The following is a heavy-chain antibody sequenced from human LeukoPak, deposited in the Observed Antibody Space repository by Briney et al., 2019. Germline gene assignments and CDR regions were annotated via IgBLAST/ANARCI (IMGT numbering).Heavy chain of an antibody. CDR3: ARGRYYDFWSGYYTSLYFDY. J-gene: IGHJ4*02. CDR1: GGSISSGGYS. D-gene: IGHD3-3*01. V-gene: IGHV4-30-2*01. CDR2: IYHSGST. Sequence: SETLSLTCAVSGGSISSGGYSWSWIRQPPGTGLEWIGYIYHSGSTYYNPSLKSRVTISVDRSKNQFSLKLSSVTAADTAVYYCARGRYYDFWSGYYTSLYFDYWGQGTLVTVSS.